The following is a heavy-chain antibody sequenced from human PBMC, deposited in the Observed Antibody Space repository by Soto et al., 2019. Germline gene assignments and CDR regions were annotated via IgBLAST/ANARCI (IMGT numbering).Heavy chain of an antibody. J-gene: IGHJ5*02. CDR1: GFNFSAYG. Sequence: EGQLVESGGGLVKPGQSLRLSCTASGFNFSAYGMSWVRQAPGKGLEWVSSITFSSLYIYYAESVRGRFVISRDDSKNSLFLQMDSLKTEDTAFYYCARSGDVAVGWFDPWGQGPQVNVSS. V-gene: IGHV3-21*02. CDR3: ARSGDVAVGWFDP. CDR2: ITFSSLYI. D-gene: IGHD3-10*01.